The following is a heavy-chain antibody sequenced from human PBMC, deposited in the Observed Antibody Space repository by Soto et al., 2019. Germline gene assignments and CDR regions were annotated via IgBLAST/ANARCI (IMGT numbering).Heavy chain of an antibody. CDR1: GFTFSSYD. V-gene: IGHV3-30*18. J-gene: IGHJ6*02. Sequence: QVQLVESGGGVVQPGRSLRLSCAASGFTFSSYDMHWVRQAPGKGLEWVAVISYDGSNKYYADSVKGRFTISRDNSKNTLYLQMNSLRAEDTAVYYCAKEYSSGWDYYGMDVWGQGTTVTVSS. D-gene: IGHD6-19*01. CDR2: ISYDGSNK. CDR3: AKEYSSGWDYYGMDV.